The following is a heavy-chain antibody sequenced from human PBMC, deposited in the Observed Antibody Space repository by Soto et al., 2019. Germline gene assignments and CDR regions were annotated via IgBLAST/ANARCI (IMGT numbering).Heavy chain of an antibody. D-gene: IGHD3-16*01. J-gene: IGHJ6*03. CDR1: GGSISTYF. V-gene: IGHV4-59*01. CDR2: IDYSGST. CDR3: ARDLGEYAEPGYYYYMDV. Sequence: QVQLQESGPGMVKPSETLSLTCTVSGGSISTYFWTWIRQPPGKGLEWIGYIDYSGSTNYNPSLKSRVTISVDTSKNQFSLKLSSVTGADTAVYFCARDLGEYAEPGYYYYMDVWGKGTTVTASS.